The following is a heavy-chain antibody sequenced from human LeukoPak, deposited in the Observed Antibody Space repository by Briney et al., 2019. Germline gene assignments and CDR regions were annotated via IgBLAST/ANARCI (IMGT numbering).Heavy chain of an antibody. D-gene: IGHD3-22*01. CDR2: IIPIFGTA. CDR1: GGTFSSYA. V-gene: IGHV1-69*05. Sequence: ASVKVSCKASGGTFSSYAISWVRQAPRQGLEWMGRIIPIFGTANYAQKFQGRVTITTDESTSTAYMELSSLRSEDTAVYYCAREKLNYYDSSAMGGPFDYWGQGTLVTVSS. CDR3: AREKLNYYDSSAMGGPFDY. J-gene: IGHJ4*02.